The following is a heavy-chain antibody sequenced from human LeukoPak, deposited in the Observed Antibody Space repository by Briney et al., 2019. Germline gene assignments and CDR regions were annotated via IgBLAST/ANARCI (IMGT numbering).Heavy chain of an antibody. CDR3: ARAQYPRDAFDI. V-gene: IGHV4-59*01. D-gene: IGHD2-2*01. J-gene: IGHJ3*02. CDR1: GGSISSYY. Sequence: SETLSLTCTVSGGSISSYYWSWIRQPQGKGLEWIGYIYYSGSTNYNPSLKSRVTISVDTSKNQFSLKLSSVTAADTAVYYCARAQYPRDAFDIWGQGTMVTVSS. CDR2: IYYSGST.